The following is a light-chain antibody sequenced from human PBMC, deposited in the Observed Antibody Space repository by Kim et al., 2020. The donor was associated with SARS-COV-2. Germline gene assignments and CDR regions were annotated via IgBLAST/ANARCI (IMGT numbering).Light chain of an antibody. V-gene: IGLV3-9*01. CDR2: KDK. CDR3: QVWDSRTVV. Sequence: SVAQGQTATLPCAGNNIENKNVHWYHQRPGQAPVLVMYKDKKRPSGIPERLSGSNSGDTATLTISRVEAGDEGDYYCQVWDSRTVVFGGGTQLTVL. J-gene: IGLJ2*01. CDR1: NIENKN.